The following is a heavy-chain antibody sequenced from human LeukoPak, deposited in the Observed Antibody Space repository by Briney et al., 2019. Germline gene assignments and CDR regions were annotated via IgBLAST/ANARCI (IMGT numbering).Heavy chain of an antibody. CDR1: GFTFSSYG. CDR3: AKDQGVGWWELLADAFDI. CDR2: IRYDGSNK. J-gene: IGHJ3*02. Sequence: GGSLRPSCAASGFTFSSYGMHWVRQAPGKGLEWVTFIRYDGSNKYYADSVKGRFTISRDNSKNTLYLQMNSLRAEDTAVYYCAKDQGVGWWELLADAFDIWGQGTMVTVSS. V-gene: IGHV3-30*02. D-gene: IGHD1-26*01.